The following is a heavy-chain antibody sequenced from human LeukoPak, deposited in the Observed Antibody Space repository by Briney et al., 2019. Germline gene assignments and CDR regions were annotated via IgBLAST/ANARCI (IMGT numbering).Heavy chain of an antibody. D-gene: IGHD3-16*01. V-gene: IGHV3-43D*04. Sequence: PGRSLRLSCAASGFTFDDYAMHWVRQAPGKGLEWVSLISWDGGSTYYADSVKGRFTISRDNSKNSLYLQMNSLRAEDTALYYCAKVAYGHDAFDIWGQGTMVTVSS. CDR3: AKVAYGHDAFDI. J-gene: IGHJ3*02. CDR1: GFTFDDYA. CDR2: ISWDGGST.